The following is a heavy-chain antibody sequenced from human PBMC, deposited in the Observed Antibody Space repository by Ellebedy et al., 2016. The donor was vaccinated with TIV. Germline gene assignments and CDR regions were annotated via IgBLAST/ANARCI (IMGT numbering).Heavy chain of an antibody. CDR2: IYHSGST. J-gene: IGHJ4*02. D-gene: IGHD5-12*01. CDR1: GGTISSTNYY. V-gene: IGHV4-39*07. CDR3: ASSPSGYEIPY. Sequence: SETLSPTXNVSGGTISSTNYYWGWIRQSPEKGLEWIGSIYHSGSTYYNPSLKSRLTISLDTTKNQFSLRLDSVTAADTAVYYCASSPSGYEIPYWGQGTLVTVSS.